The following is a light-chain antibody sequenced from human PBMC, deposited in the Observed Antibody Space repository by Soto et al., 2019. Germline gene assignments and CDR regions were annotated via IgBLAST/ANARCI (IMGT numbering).Light chain of an antibody. Sequence: QSVLTQPASVSGSPGQSITISCTGTSSDVGSYKLVSWYEKHPGKVPRLIIYEDNKRPSGVSSRLSGSKSGNTASLTIPGLQAEDEADYYCCSYAGSGTCVFGGWTKLTVL. CDR2: EDN. CDR1: SSDVGSYKL. V-gene: IGLV2-23*01. CDR3: CSYAGSGTCV. J-gene: IGLJ2*01.